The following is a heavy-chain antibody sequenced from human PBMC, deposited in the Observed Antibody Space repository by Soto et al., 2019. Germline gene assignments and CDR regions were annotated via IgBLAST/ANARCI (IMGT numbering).Heavy chain of an antibody. V-gene: IGHV4-39*01. J-gene: IGHJ4*02. D-gene: IGHD1-1*01. Sequence: SETLSLTCTVSGGSISSSSYYWGWIRQPPGKGLEWIGSIYYSGSTYYNPSLKSRVTISVDTSKNQFSLKLSSVTAADTAVYYCARRYGYSFDYWGQGTLVTV. CDR2: IYYSGST. CDR3: ARRYGYSFDY. CDR1: GGSISSSSYY.